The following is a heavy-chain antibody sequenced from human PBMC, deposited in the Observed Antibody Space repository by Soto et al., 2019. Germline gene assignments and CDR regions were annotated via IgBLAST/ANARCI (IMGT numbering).Heavy chain of an antibody. J-gene: IGHJ4*02. CDR2: IYWDDDK. V-gene: IGHV2-5*02. Sequence: QITLKESGPTLVKPTQTLTLTCTFSGFSLSTSGVGVGWIRQPPGKALEWLALIYWDDDKRYSPSLKSRLTIPPDPSTNPVVLTITSTDPVDTATYYCAHSCPCAQGRRYFVCWGQGTLVTVSS. CDR1: GFSLSTSGVG. CDR3: AHSCPCAQGRRYFVC. D-gene: IGHD6-25*01.